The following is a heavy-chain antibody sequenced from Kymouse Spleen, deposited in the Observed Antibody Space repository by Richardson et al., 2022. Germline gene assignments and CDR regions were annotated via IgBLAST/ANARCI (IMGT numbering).Heavy chain of an antibody. CDR3: ARYSRSFDY. CDR1: GGSISSYY. Sequence: QVQLQESGPGLVKPSETLSLTCTVSGGSISSYYWSWIRQPPGKGLEWIGYIYYSGSTNYNPSLKSRVTISVDTSKNQFSLKLSSVTAADTAVYYCARYSRSFDYWGQGTLVTVSS. V-gene: IGHV4-59*01. D-gene: IGHD6-13*01,IGHD6-19*01,IGHD6-25*01. J-gene: IGHJ4*02. CDR2: IYYSGST.